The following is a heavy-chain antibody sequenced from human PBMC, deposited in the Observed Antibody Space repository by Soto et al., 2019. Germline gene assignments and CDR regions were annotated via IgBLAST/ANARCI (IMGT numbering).Heavy chain of an antibody. J-gene: IGHJ4*02. D-gene: IGHD3-10*01. CDR3: AGHGAFYFDR. CDR2: VDLAGNT. CDR1: GGSISSSNW. Sequence: QVQLQESGPGLVEPSGTLSLTCAVSGGSISSSNWWSWVRQSPGKGLEWIGEVDLAGNTRYNPSLRGRVTISADKSKSQFYLKLTSVTAADTAVYYCAGHGAFYFDRWGQGTLVTVSS. V-gene: IGHV4-4*02.